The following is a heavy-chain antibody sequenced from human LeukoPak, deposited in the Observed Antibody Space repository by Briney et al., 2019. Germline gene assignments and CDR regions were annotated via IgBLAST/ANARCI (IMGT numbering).Heavy chain of an antibody. CDR2: ISTDGRST. J-gene: IGHJ6*04. Sequence: GGSLRLSCAASGFTFGSYWMHWVRQAPGKGLVWVARISTDGRSTTYADSVKGRFTISRDNAKATLYLQRNSLTAEDTAVYYSATSIVVVPAAEYYYGMDVWGKGTTVTVSS. V-gene: IGHV3-74*03. CDR1: GFTFGSYW. D-gene: IGHD2-2*01. CDR3: ATSIVVVPAAEYYYGMDV.